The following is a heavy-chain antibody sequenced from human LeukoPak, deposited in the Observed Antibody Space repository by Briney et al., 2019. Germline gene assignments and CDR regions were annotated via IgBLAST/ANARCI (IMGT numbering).Heavy chain of an antibody. CDR3: AIGGPDCSSTSCPFDY. V-gene: IGHV3-21*01. J-gene: IGHJ4*02. Sequence: GGSLRLSCGASGFTFSSYSMNWVRQAPGKGLEWVSSISSSSSYIYYANSVNGRFTISRDNAKNSQNLQMNSLRAEDTAVYYCAIGGPDCSSTSCPFDYWGQGTLVTVSS. CDR1: GFTFSSYS. CDR2: ISSSSSYI. D-gene: IGHD2-2*01.